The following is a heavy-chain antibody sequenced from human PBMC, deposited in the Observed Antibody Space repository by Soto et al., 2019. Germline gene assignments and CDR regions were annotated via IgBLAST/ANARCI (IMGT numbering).Heavy chain of an antibody. CDR2: IDPSDSYT. CDR3: ARLSYDSSVFYGMDV. V-gene: IGHV5-10-1*01. CDR1: GYSFTSYW. Sequence: GESLKISCKGSGYSFTSYWISWVRQMPGKGLEWMGRIDPSDSYTNYSPSFQGHVTISADKSISTAYLQWSSLKASDTAMYYCARLSYDSSVFYGMDVWGQGTTVIVSS. J-gene: IGHJ6*02. D-gene: IGHD3-22*01.